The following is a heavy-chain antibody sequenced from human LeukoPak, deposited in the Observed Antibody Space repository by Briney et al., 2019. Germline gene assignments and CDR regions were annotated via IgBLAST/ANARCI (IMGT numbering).Heavy chain of an antibody. V-gene: IGHV1-2*02. D-gene: IGHD2-15*01. CDR2: LNPRSGDT. J-gene: IGHJ3*02. CDR1: GYTFTDYY. CDR3: ARDLVSRARNFRPDGFDI. Sequence: GASVKVSCKASGYTFTDYYIRWVRQAPGQGLEWMGWLNPRSGDTEYAKKFQGRVTMTGDPSISTAYMDLSSLTPDDTAVYYCARDLVSRARNFRPDGFDIWGQGTLITVSS.